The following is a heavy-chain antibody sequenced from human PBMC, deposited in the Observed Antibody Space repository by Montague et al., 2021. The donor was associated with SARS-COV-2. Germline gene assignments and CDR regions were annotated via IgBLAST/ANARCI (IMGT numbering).Heavy chain of an antibody. J-gene: IGHJ4*02. CDR2: IYYSGRT. Sequence: ETLSLTCTVSGGSISSYYWNWIRQPPGKGLEWIGYIYYSGRTNYNPSLRSRVTISVDTSKNQFSLKLSSVTAADTAVYYCARGGGSGYRYYFDYWGQGSLVTVSS. CDR3: ARGGGSGYRYYFDY. V-gene: IGHV4-59*01. D-gene: IGHD3-22*01. CDR1: GGSISSYY.